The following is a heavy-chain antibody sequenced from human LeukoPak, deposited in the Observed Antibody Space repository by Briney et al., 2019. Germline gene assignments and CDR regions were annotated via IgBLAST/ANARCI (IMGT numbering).Heavy chain of an antibody. CDR3: ARDEGDIVVVPAARRTQGAFDI. Sequence: ASETLSLTCTVSGGSISSYYWSWIRQHPGKGLEWIGYIYYSGSTYYNPSLKSRVTISVDTSKNQFSLKLSSVTAADTAVYYCARDEGDIVVVPAARRTQGAFDIWGQGTMVTVSS. CDR2: IYYSGST. CDR1: GGSISSYY. J-gene: IGHJ3*02. D-gene: IGHD2-2*01. V-gene: IGHV4-59*06.